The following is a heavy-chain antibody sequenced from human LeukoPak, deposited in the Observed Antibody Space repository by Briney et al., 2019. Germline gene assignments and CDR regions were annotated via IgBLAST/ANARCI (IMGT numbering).Heavy chain of an antibody. D-gene: IGHD3/OR15-3a*01. Sequence: SETLSLTCTVSGGSISSYYWSWIRQPPGKGLEWIGYIYYSGSTNYNPSLTSRVTISVATSKNQFSLKLSSVTAADTAVYYCARGGGDWLLWRLEYNWFDPWGQGTLVTVSS. CDR2: IYYSGST. V-gene: IGHV4-59*01. CDR3: ARGGGDWLLWRLEYNWFDP. CDR1: GGSISSYY. J-gene: IGHJ5*02.